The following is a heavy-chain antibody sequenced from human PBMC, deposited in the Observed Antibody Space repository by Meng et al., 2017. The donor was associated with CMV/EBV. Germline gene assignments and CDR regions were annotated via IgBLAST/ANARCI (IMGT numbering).Heavy chain of an antibody. D-gene: IGHD2-2*01. Sequence: GQLQESGPGLVKPSETLSLTCTVSGGSISSYYWSWIRQPVGKGLEWIGRIYTSGSTNYNPSLKSRVTMSVDTSKNQFSLKLSSVTAADTAVYYCARDLMNCSSTSCANWFDPWGQGTLVTVSS. CDR3: ARDLMNCSSTSCANWFDP. J-gene: IGHJ5*02. CDR1: GGSISSYY. CDR2: IYTSGST. V-gene: IGHV4-4*07.